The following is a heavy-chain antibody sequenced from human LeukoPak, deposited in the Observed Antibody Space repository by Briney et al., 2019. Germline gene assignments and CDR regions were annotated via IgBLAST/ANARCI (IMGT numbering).Heavy chain of an antibody. CDR1: GFTFSSYS. Sequence: GGSLRLSCAASGFTFSSYSMNWVRQAPGKGLEWVSSISSSSSYIYYADSVKGRFTISRDNAKNSVYLQMNSLRAEDTAVYYCARDYFVDGSNSRILFDYWGQGAQVTVSS. CDR3: ARDYFVDGSNSRILFDY. D-gene: IGHD5-24*01. V-gene: IGHV3-21*01. CDR2: ISSSSSYI. J-gene: IGHJ4*02.